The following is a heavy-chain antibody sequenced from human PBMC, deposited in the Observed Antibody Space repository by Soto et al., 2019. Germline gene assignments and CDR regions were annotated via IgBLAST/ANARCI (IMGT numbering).Heavy chain of an antibody. CDR2: IDTDGGGT. J-gene: IGHJ4*02. CDR1: GFTFRSHR. D-gene: IGHD4-17*01. V-gene: IGHV3-74*01. CDR3: ATVFDV. Sequence: EVQLVESGGGLVQPGGSLRVSCAASGFTFRSHRIHWVRQAPGKGLEWVSRIDTDGGGTSYADSVKGRFTNSTDNAENTVYLQMNGLRVEDTAVYYCATVFDVWGQGTLVTVSS.